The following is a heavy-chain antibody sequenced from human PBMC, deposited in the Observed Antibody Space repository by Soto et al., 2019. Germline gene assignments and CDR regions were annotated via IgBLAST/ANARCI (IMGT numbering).Heavy chain of an antibody. CDR2: IYYSGST. V-gene: IGHV4-31*03. CDR3: ARNGRDCTDRRSGVWQCSISYYFDY. CDR1: GGSISSGGYY. J-gene: IGHJ4*02. D-gene: IGHD2-8*02. Sequence: QVQLQESGPGLVKPSQTLSLTCTVSGGSISSGGYYWSWIRQHPGKGLEWIGYIYYSGSTYYNPSLQSRVTISVDTSKNQFSLKLSSVTAADTAVYYCARNGRDCTDRRSGVWQCSISYYFDYWGQGTLVTVSS.